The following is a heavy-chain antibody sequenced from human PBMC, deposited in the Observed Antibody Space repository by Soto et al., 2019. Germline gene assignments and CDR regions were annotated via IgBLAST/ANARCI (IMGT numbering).Heavy chain of an antibody. V-gene: IGHV4-59*01. J-gene: IGHJ6*03. CDR1: GGSISSYY. D-gene: IGHD3-10*01. CDR3: ARALRGSGSYWADYYYMDV. Sequence: SETLSLTCTVSGGSISSYYWSWIRQPPGKGLEWIGYIYYSGSTNYNPSLRSRVTISVDTSKNQFSLKLSSVTAADTAVYYCARALRGSGSYWADYYYMDVWGNGTTVTVSS. CDR2: IYYSGST.